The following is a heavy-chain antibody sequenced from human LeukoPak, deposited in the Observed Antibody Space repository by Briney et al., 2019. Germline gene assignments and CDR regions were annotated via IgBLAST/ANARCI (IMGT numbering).Heavy chain of an antibody. CDR3: AKDLSITMVEENWFDP. CDR1: GFTFSSYE. Sequence: GGSLRLSCAASGFTFSSYEMNWVRQAPGKGLEWISYISDSGTTINYADSVKGRFTISRDNSKNTLYLQMNSLRAEDTAVYYCAKDLSITMVEENWFDPWGQGTLVTVSS. V-gene: IGHV3-48*03. CDR2: ISDSGTTI. J-gene: IGHJ5*02. D-gene: IGHD3-10*01.